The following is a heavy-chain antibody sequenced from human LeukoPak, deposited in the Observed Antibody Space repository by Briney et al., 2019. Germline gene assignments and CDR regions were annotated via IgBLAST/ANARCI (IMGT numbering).Heavy chain of an antibody. CDR3: ARAGQLVRLHRGNYMDV. CDR2: ISAYNGNT. CDR1: GYTFTSYG. Sequence: GASVKVSCKASGYTFTSYGISWVRQAPGQGLEWMGWISAYNGNTNYAQKLQGRVTMTTDTSTSTAYMELRSLRSDDTAVYYCARAGQLVRLHRGNYMDVWGKGTTVTVSS. D-gene: IGHD6-6*01. V-gene: IGHV1-18*01. J-gene: IGHJ6*03.